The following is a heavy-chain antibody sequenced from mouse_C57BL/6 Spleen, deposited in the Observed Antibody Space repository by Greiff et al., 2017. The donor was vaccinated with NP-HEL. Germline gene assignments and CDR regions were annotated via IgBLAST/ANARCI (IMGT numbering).Heavy chain of an antibody. CDR2: IDPSDSYT. CDR3: SRPYDGYYVGYFDV. CDR1: GYTFTSYW. J-gene: IGHJ1*03. Sequence: QVQLQQPGAELVRPGTSVKLSCKASGYTFTSYWMHWVKQRPGQGLEWIGVIDPSDSYTNYNKTFKGKATLTVDPSSNTAYMQLSSLTSEDSAVYYCSRPYDGYYVGYFDVWGTGTTVTVSS. V-gene: IGHV1-59*01. D-gene: IGHD2-3*01.